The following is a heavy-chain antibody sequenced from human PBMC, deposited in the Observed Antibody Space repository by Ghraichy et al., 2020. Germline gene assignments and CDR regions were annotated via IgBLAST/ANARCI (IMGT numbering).Heavy chain of an antibody. CDR2: IWYDGSNK. J-gene: IGHJ3*02. Sequence: GGSLRLSCAASGFTFSSYGMHWVRQAPGKGLEWVAVIWYDGSNKYYADSVKGRFTISRDNSKNTLYLQMNSLRAEDTAVYYCARGEEWELPPPDAFDIWPRDNGHRLF. CDR1: GFTFSSYG. CDR3: ARGEEWELPPPDAFDI. V-gene: IGHV3-33*01. D-gene: IGHD1-26*01.